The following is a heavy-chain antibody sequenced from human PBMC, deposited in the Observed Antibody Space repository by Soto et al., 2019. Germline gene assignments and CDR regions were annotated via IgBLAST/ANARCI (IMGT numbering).Heavy chain of an antibody. Sequence: SETLSLTCTVSGGSISSGGYYWSWIRQHPGKGLEWIGYIYYSGSTYYNPSLKSRVTISVDTSKSQFSLKLSSVTAADTAVYYCASDLIPYCSSTSCYLDDYWGQGTLVTVSS. CDR2: IYYSGST. CDR1: GGSISSGGYY. J-gene: IGHJ4*02. V-gene: IGHV4-31*03. CDR3: ASDLIPYCSSTSCYLDDY. D-gene: IGHD2-2*01.